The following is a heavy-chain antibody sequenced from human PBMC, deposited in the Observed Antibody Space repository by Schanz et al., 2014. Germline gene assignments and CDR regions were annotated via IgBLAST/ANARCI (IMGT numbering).Heavy chain of an antibody. CDR3: ARGGGPEDVFDI. D-gene: IGHD5-12*01. CDR1: GGTFSSYS. CDR2: IIPILGIA. V-gene: IGHV1-69*09. Sequence: QVHLVQSGAEVKKPGASMKVSCKASGGTFSSYSISWVRQAPGQGLEWMGRIIPILGIANYAQKFQDRVRITADKSASTAYMELSSLRSDDTAGYYCARGGGPEDVFDIWGQGTMLTVSS. J-gene: IGHJ3*02.